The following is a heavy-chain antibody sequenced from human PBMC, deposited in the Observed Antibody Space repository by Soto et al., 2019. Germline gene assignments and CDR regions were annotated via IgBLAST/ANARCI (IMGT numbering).Heavy chain of an antibody. CDR2: IYYSGST. CDR3: ARLLRGYSYGYFDY. V-gene: IGHV4-59*08. J-gene: IGHJ4*02. D-gene: IGHD5-18*01. Sequence: TSETLSLTWTVSGGSISSYYWSWIRQPPGKGLEWIGYIYYSGSTNYNPSLKSRVTISVDTSKNQFSLKLSSVTAADTAVYYCARLLRGYSYGYFDYRGQGTLVTVSS. CDR1: GGSISSYY.